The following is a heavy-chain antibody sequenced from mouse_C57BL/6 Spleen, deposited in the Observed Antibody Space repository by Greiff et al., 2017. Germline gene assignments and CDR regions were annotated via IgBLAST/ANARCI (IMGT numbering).Heavy chain of an antibody. CDR3: ARGPSITTVVDSFAY. V-gene: IGHV1-52*01. J-gene: IGHJ3*01. Sequence: QVQLKQPGAELVRPGSSVKLSCKASGYTFTSYWMHWVKQRPIQGLEWIGNIDPSDSETHYNQKFKDKATLTVDKSSSTAYMQLSSLTSEDSAVYYCARGPSITTVVDSFAYWGQGTLVTVSA. CDR1: GYTFTSYW. D-gene: IGHD1-1*01. CDR2: IDPSDSET.